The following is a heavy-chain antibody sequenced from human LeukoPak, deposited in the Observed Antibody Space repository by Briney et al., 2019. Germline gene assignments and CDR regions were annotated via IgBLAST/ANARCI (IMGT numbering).Heavy chain of an antibody. CDR2: ISGSGGST. CDR1: GFTFSSHL. J-gene: IGHJ4*02. CDR3: AKASSVVVVAATPGGNY. D-gene: IGHD2-15*01. Sequence: GGSLRLSCAASGFTFSSHLMSWVRQAPGKGLEWVSAISGSGGSTYYADSVKGRFTISRDNSKNTLYLQMNSLRAEDTAVYYCAKASSVVVVAATPGGNYWGQGTLVTVSS. V-gene: IGHV3-23*01.